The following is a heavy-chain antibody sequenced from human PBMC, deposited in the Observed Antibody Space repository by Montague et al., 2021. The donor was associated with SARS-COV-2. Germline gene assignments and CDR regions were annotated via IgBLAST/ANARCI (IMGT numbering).Heavy chain of an antibody. Sequence: SLRLSCAASGFTFSSYAMSWVRQAPGKGLEWVSAISGSGGSTYYADSVKGRFTISSDNSKNTLYLQMNSLRAEDTAVYYCAVDIVATIKRTFDYWGQGTMVTVSS. V-gene: IGHV3-23*01. J-gene: IGHJ4*02. D-gene: IGHD5-12*01. CDR3: AVDIVATIKRTFDY. CDR1: GFTFSSYA. CDR2: ISGSGGST.